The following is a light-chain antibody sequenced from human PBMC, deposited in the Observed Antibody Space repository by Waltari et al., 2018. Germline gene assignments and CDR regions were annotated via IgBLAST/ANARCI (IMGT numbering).Light chain of an antibody. CDR2: SSS. V-gene: IGKV1-39*01. J-gene: IGKJ4*01. Sequence: DTLMTQSPSSLSASVGDRVTITCRASQAISTYVNWYQQTPGMAPKLLIFSSSTLHRGVSSRFRGSGSGTEFTLTISNLQPDDFATYYCQQSYSAPLAFGGGTKLDI. CDR1: QAISTY. CDR3: QQSYSAPLA.